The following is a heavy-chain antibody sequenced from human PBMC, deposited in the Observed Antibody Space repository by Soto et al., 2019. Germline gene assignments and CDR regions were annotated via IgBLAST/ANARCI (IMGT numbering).Heavy chain of an antibody. CDR2: IDPSDSQT. V-gene: IGHV5-10-1*01. J-gene: IGHJ5*02. Sequence: PGESLKISCKGSGYSFAGYWITCVRQKPGKGLEWMVRIDPSDSQTYYSPSFRGHVTISVTKSITTVFLQWSSLRASDTAMYYCARKIYYSATGTNFQYHFAAWGQGTTVTVSS. CDR3: ARKIYYSATGTNFQYHFAA. D-gene: IGHD2-8*01. CDR1: GYSFAGYW.